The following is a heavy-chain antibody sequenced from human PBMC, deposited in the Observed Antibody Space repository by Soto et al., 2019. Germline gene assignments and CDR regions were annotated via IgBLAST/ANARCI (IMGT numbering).Heavy chain of an antibody. D-gene: IGHD1-26*01. CDR3: AAGGVGASDY. V-gene: IGHV4-39*01. Sequence: PSETLSLTCTVSGGSISSRSYYWGWIRQPPGKGLEWIGSIYYSGSTYYNPSLKSRVTISVDASKNQFSLKLSSVTAADTAVYYCAAGGVGASDYWGQGTLVTVSS. J-gene: IGHJ4*02. CDR2: IYYSGST. CDR1: GGSISSRSYY.